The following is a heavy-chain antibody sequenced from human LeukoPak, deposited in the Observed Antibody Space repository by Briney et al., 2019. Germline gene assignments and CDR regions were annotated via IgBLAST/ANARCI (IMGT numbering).Heavy chain of an antibody. Sequence: PGGSLRLSCAASGFTFSCYSMNWVRQAPGKGLEWVSSISSSSSYIYYADSVKGRFTISRDNAKNSLYLQMNSLRAEDTAVCYCARVPGYSSSWYISYYYYYYMDVWGKGTTVTVSS. J-gene: IGHJ6*03. V-gene: IGHV3-21*01. CDR2: ISSSSSYI. D-gene: IGHD6-13*01. CDR3: ARVPGYSSSWYISYYYYYYMDV. CDR1: GFTFSCYS.